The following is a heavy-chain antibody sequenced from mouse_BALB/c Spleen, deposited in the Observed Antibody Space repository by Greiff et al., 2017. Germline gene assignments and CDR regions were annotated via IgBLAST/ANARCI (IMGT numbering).Heavy chain of an antibody. CDR1: GFAFSSYD. J-gene: IGHJ2*01. V-gene: IGHV5-12-1*01. CDR3: ARRGYYYGSRGNFDY. D-gene: IGHD1-1*01. Sequence: EVQRVESGGGLVKPGGSLKLSCAASGFAFSSYDMSWVRQTPEKRLEWVAYISSGGGSTYYPDTVKGRFTISRDNAMNTLYLQMSSLKSDDTAMYYCARRGYYYGSRGNFDYWGQGTTLTVSS. CDR2: ISSGGGST.